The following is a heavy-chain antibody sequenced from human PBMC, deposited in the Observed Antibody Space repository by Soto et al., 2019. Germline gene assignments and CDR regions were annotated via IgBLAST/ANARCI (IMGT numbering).Heavy chain of an antibody. CDR1: GFTVSSYS. V-gene: IGHV3-21*01. Sequence: PAGCLRLSCAASGFTVSSYSMNWVRQAPGKGLEWVSSISSSSSYIYYADSVKGRFTISRDNAKNSLYLQMNSLRAEDTAVYYCARDEKGSGSLIRNFDYWGQGTLVTVSS. CDR2: ISSSSSYI. CDR3: ARDEKGSGSLIRNFDY. J-gene: IGHJ4*02.